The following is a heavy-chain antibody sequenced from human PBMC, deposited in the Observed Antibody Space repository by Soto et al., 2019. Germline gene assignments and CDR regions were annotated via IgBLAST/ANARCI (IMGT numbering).Heavy chain of an antibody. V-gene: IGHV5-10-1*01. CDR1: GYSFTIYW. D-gene: IGHD3-3*01. CDR3: ARGFWSGYLYYYYYGMDV. CDR2: IDRSDSYT. Sequence: DSLKISCKGSGYSFTIYWISWVRQMPGKGLEWVGRIDRSDSYTNYSPSFQGHVTISADKSISTAYLQWSSLKASDTAMYYCARGFWSGYLYYYYYGMDVWGQGTTVTVSS. J-gene: IGHJ6*02.